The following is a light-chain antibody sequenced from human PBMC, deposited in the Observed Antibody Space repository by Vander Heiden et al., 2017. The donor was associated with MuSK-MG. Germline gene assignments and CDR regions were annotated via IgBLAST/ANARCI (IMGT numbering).Light chain of an antibody. Sequence: DIQLTQSPSFLSASVGARVTITCRASQGISSYLAWYQQKPGKAPKLLIYAASTWQSGVPSRFSGSGSGTEFTLTISSLQPEDFATYYCQQRNSYPYTFGPGTKLEIK. J-gene: IGKJ2*01. CDR1: QGISSY. CDR2: AAS. V-gene: IGKV1-9*01. CDR3: QQRNSYPYT.